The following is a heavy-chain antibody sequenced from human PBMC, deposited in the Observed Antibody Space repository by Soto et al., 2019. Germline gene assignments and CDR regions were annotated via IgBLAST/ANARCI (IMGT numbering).Heavy chain of an antibody. CDR2: ISYDGSNK. D-gene: IGHD4-17*01. J-gene: IGHJ6*02. V-gene: IGHV3-30*18. CDR3: AKDRDGDYAYYYGMDV. Sequence: GGFLRLSCAASGFTFSSYGMHWVRQAPGKGLEWVAVISYDGSNKYYADSVKGRFTISRDNSKNTLYLQMNSLRAEDTAVYYCAKDRDGDYAYYYGMDVWGQGTTVTVSS. CDR1: GFTFSSYG.